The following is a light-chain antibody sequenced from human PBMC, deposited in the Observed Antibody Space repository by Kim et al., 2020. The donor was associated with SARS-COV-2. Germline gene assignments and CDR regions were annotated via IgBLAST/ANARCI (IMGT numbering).Light chain of an antibody. CDR3: QSYNRDNVL. J-gene: IGLJ2*01. CDR2: EDD. Sequence: NFMLTLPHSVSESPGKTVTISCTRSSGSIDDNYVQWYQQRPGGVPTAVIYEDDQRPSGVSDRFSGSIDNSSNSASLTISGLRTEDEADYYCQSYNRDNVLFGGGTKVTVL. CDR1: SGSIDDNY. V-gene: IGLV6-57*04.